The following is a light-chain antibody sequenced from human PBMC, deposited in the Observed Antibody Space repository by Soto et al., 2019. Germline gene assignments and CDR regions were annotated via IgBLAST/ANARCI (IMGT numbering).Light chain of an antibody. CDR2: KAS. CDR3: QQYNSYSQFT. CDR1: QSIKNW. V-gene: IGKV1-5*03. Sequence: DIQITQSPSTLSASGGDRATITCRSSQSIKNWLAWYQQKPGEAPKLLIYKASTLESGVPSRFSGSGSGTEFTLTISCLQPDDVATYYCQQYNSYSQFTFGPGTKADIK. J-gene: IGKJ3*01.